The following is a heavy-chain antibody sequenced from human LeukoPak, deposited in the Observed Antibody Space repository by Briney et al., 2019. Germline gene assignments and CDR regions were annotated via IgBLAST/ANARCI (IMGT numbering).Heavy chain of an antibody. V-gene: IGHV3-74*01. CDR2: INSDGSST. D-gene: IGHD4-11*01. J-gene: IGHJ4*02. CDR1: GFTFSSYW. Sequence: GGSLRLSCAASGFTFSSYWMHWVRQAPGKGLVWVSRINSDGSSTSYADSVKGRFTISRDNAKNTLYLQMNSLRAEDTAVHHCARGVTTAIWSSFDYWGQGTLVTVSS. CDR3: ARGVTTAIWSSFDY.